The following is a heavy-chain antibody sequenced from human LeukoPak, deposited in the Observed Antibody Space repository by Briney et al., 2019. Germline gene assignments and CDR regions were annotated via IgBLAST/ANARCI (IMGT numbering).Heavy chain of an antibody. CDR3: ARGVRGYSGYDYSTERYFDY. CDR2: INHSGST. D-gene: IGHD5-12*01. J-gene: IGHJ4*02. CDR1: GGSSSGYY. V-gene: IGHV4-34*01. Sequence: KASETLSLTCAVYGGSSSGYYWSWIRQPPGKGLEWIGEINHSGSTNYNPSLKSRVTISVDTSKNQFSLKLSSVTAADTAVYYCARGVRGYSGYDYSTERYFDYWGQGTLVTVSS.